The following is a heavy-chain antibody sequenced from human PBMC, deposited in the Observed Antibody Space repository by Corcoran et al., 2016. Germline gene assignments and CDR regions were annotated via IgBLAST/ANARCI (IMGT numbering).Heavy chain of an antibody. CDR2: ISSSSSYI. J-gene: IGHJ4*02. CDR1: GFTFSSYS. V-gene: IGHV3-21*01. Sequence: EVQLVESGGDLVKPGGSLRLSCAASGFTFSSYSMNWVRQAPGKGLEWVSSISSSSSYIYYADSVKGRFTISRDNAKNSLYLQMNSLRAEDTAVYYCARGRAGYYDSSGSSDYWGQGTLVTVSS. D-gene: IGHD3-22*01. CDR3: ARGRAGYYDSSGSSDY.